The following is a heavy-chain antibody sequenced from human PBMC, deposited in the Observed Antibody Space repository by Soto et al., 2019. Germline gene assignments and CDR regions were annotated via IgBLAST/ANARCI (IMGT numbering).Heavy chain of an antibody. V-gene: IGHV3-23*01. J-gene: IGHJ6*03. CDR3: AKDGHSVKWYYYMDV. CDR1: GFTFSSHA. CDR2: ITASGDDT. Sequence: EVQLLESGGGWIQPGGSLRLSCAASGFTFSSHAMTLVRQVPGKGLEWVSTITASGDDTFYADSVKGRFTISRDNSENTVFLQMSSLRAADTAAYYCAKDGHSVKWYYYMDVWGKGTTVTVSS. D-gene: IGHD2-8*01.